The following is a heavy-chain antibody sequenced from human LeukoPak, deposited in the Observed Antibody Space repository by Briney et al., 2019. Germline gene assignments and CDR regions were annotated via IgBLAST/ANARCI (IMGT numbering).Heavy chain of an antibody. CDR3: ARDEHQYYHASSGRFDY. CDR1: GFTFRYYW. J-gene: IGHJ4*02. D-gene: IGHD3-22*01. Sequence: GGSLSLFCAASGFTFRYYWMVWVRQAPGKGLEWVANIKQDGSEKYYVDSVKGRFTISRDNAKNSLYLQMNSMRAEDTAVYYCARDEHQYYHASSGRFDYWGQGILVTVSS. V-gene: IGHV3-7*04. CDR2: IKQDGSEK.